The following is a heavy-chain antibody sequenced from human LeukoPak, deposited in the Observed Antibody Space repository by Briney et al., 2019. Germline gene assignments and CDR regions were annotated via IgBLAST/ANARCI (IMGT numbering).Heavy chain of an antibody. CDR3: ARVAYYYDSSGSAGDWFDP. CDR1: GGSIRSSSHY. Sequence: PSETLSLTCTVSGGSIRSSSHYWGWIRQPPGEGLEWIGIIYHSGTTYYNASLKSRVTISVDRSKNQFSLKLSSVTAADTAVYYCARVAYYYDSSGSAGDWFDPWGQGTLVTVSS. J-gene: IGHJ5*02. CDR2: IYHSGTT. D-gene: IGHD3-22*01. V-gene: IGHV4-39*07.